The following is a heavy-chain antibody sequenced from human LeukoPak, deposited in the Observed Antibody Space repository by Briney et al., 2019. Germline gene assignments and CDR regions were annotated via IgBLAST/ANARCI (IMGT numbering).Heavy chain of an antibody. J-gene: IGHJ4*02. CDR2: IWYDGRKK. V-gene: IGHV3-33*01. Sequence: GGSLRLSCAASGFTLSTYGVHWVRQAPGKGLEWVAVIWYDGRKKDYADSVKGRFTISRDNAKNSLYLQMNSLRAEDTAVYYCARVVCITIFGVVIAFCWGQGTLVTVSS. CDR3: ARVVCITIFGVVIAFC. D-gene: IGHD3-3*01. CDR1: GFTLSTYG.